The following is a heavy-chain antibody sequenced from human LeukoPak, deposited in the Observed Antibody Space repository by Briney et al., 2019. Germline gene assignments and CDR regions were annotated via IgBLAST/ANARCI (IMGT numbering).Heavy chain of an antibody. D-gene: IGHD5-18*01. CDR1: GGSFSGYY. V-gene: IGHV4-34*01. Sequence: SETLSLTCAVYGGSFSGYYWSWIRQPPGKGLEWIGEINHSGSTNHNPSLKSRVTISVDTSKNQFSLKLSSVTAADTAVYYCARSEYTAPPDYWGQGTLVTVSS. CDR3: ARSEYTAPPDY. CDR2: INHSGST. J-gene: IGHJ4*02.